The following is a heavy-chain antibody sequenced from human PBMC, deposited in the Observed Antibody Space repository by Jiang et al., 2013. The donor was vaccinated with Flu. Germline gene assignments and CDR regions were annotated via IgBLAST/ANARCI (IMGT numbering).Heavy chain of an antibody. V-gene: IGHV6-1*01. D-gene: IGHD3-22*01. CDR3: ARDFSGGRDSSGYYYLDWFDP. CDR1: GDSVSSNTAA. J-gene: IGHJ5*02. Sequence: SQTLSLTCAISGDSVSSNTAAWNWIRQSPSRGLEWLGRTYYRSKWYNDYAVSVKSRITINPDTSKNQFSLQLNSVTPEDTAVYYCARDFSGGRDSSGYYYLDWFDPWGQGTLVTVSS. CDR2: TYYRSKWYN.